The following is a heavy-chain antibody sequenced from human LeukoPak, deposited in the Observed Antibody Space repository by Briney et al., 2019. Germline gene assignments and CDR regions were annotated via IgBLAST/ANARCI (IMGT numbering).Heavy chain of an antibody. J-gene: IGHJ4*02. D-gene: IGHD3-3*01. CDR1: GGSISSGGYY. CDR3: QSRFLEWLLDY. V-gene: IGHV4-31*08. Sequence: SETLSLTCTVSGGSISSGGYYWSWIRQHPGKGLEWIGYIYYSGSTYYNPSLKSRVTISVDTSKNQFSLKLSSVTAADTAIYYCQSRFLEWLLDYWGQGTLVTVSS. CDR2: IYYSGST.